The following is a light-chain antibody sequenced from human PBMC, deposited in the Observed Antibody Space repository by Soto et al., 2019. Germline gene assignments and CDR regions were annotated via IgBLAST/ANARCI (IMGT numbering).Light chain of an antibody. CDR3: QQSYSTPSPWT. CDR2: SAS. J-gene: IGKJ1*01. V-gene: IGKV1-39*01. CDR1: QDISNY. Sequence: DIQMTQSPSSLSASVGDRVTITCRASQDISNYLNWYQQKPGKSPKLLIYSASSLQSGVPSRFRGSGSGTEFALTISSLQPEDVATYFYQQSYSTPSPWTFGQGTKVDIK.